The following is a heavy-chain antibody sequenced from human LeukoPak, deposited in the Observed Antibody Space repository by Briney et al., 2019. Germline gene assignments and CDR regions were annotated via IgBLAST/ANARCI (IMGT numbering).Heavy chain of an antibody. CDR2: INTSGGST. J-gene: IGHJ4*02. CDR1: GYTFTNYY. V-gene: IGHV1-46*01. CDR3: ATGFYFDTSGLLMH. D-gene: IGHD3-22*01. Sequence: ASVKVSCKASGYTFTNYYMHWVRQAPGQGLEWMGIINTSGGSTNYAQKFQGRGTMTRDTSTTTVYMELSSLRSEDTAVYYCATGFYFDTSGLLMHWGQGTLVTVSS.